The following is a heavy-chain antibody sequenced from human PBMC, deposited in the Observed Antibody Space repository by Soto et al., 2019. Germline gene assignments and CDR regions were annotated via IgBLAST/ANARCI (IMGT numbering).Heavy chain of an antibody. J-gene: IGHJ6*02. CDR1: GYSISRGGYS. CDR3: ARGSSSYYDYGMDV. D-gene: IGHD6-6*01. V-gene: IGHV4-30-2*01. Sequence: PSETLSLTCAVSGYSISRGGYSWTWIRQPPGKALEWIGNIYDSGSTSYNPSLKSRVTMSVDTSKSQFSLRLTSVTAADKAVYFCARGSSSYYDYGMDVWCQGTTFTVSS. CDR2: IYDSGST.